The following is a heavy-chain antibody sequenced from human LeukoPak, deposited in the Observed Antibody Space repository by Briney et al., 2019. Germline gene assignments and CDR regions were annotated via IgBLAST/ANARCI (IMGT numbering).Heavy chain of an antibody. J-gene: IGHJ5*02. Sequence: PSETLSLTCTVSGGSISSDYWSWIRQPPGKGLEWIGYMYYSGGTHYNPSLKSRVTISVDTSKNQFSLILTSVTAADTAVYCCARDRAYSSSWPNWFDPWGQGTLVTVSS. D-gene: IGHD6-13*01. CDR2: MYYSGGT. CDR3: ARDRAYSSSWPNWFDP. CDR1: GGSISSDY. V-gene: IGHV4-59*12.